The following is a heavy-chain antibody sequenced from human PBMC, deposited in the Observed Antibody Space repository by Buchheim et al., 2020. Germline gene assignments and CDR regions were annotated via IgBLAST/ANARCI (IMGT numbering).Heavy chain of an antibody. CDR3: TREGVGSCSSGYCYYYFDP. J-gene: IGHJ5*02. CDR2: IRSKTYSGTA. D-gene: IGHD2-15*01. V-gene: IGHV3-49*04. CDR1: GFTFADYA. Sequence: EVQLVESGGGLVQPGRSLRLSCTTSGFTFADYAMNWVRQAPGKGLEWVGFIRSKTYSGTAEYAASVKGRFIVSRDDSNSIAYLEMNGLKTEDTAVYYCTREGVGSCSSGYCYYYFDPWGQGTL.